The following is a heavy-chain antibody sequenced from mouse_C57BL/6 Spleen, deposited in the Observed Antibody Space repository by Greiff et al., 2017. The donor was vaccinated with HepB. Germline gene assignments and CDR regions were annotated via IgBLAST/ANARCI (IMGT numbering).Heavy chain of an antibody. CDR2: IYPGDGDT. V-gene: IGHV1-82*01. CDR3: ASGESLSTMVPHWYFDV. J-gene: IGHJ1*03. D-gene: IGHD2-1*01. CDR1: GYAFSSSW. Sequence: QVQLQQSGPELVKPGASVKISCKASGYAFSSSWMNWVKQRPGKGLEWIGRIYPGDGDTNYNGKFKGKATLTADKSSSTAYMQLSSLTSEDSAVYFCASGESLSTMVPHWYFDVWGTGTTVTVSS.